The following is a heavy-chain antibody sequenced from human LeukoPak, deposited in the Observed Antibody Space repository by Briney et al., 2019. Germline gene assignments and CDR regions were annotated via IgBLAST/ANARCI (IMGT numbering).Heavy chain of an antibody. CDR3: ARGGGCCSSTSCRGPYYFDY. CDR2: ICYSGST. CDR1: GGSISSGGYY. D-gene: IGHD2-2*01. Sequence: PSETLSLTCTVSGGSISSGGYYWSWIRQHPGKGLEWIGYICYSGSTYYNPSLKSRVTISVDTSKNQFSLKLSSVTAADTAVYYCARGGGCCSSTSCRGPYYFDYWGQGTLVTVSS. J-gene: IGHJ4*02. V-gene: IGHV4-31*03.